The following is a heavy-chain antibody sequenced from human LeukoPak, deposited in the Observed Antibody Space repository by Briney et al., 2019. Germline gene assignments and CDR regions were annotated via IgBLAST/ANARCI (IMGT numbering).Heavy chain of an antibody. V-gene: IGHV1-18*01. Sequence: ASVKVSCKPSGYSFTTYGISWVRQAPGQGLEWMGWISAYNGNTNYAQKLQGRVTMTTDTSTSTAYMELRSLRSDDTAVYYCARRLGYGSGSENWFDPWGQGTLVTVSS. CDR2: ISAYNGNT. CDR1: GYSFTTYG. CDR3: ARRLGYGSGSENWFDP. D-gene: IGHD3-10*01. J-gene: IGHJ5*02.